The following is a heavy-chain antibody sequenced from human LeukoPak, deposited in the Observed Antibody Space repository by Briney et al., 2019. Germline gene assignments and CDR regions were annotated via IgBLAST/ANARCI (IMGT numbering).Heavy chain of an antibody. CDR1: GFTFSNYW. V-gene: IGHV3-7*01. CDR2: IKQDESEK. J-gene: IGHJ4*02. Sequence: GSLRLSCSASGFTFSNYWMSWVRQAPGKGLEWVANIKQDESEKYYVDSVKGRFTISRDNAKSSLYLQMNSLRAEDTAVYYRARALDSSSSRYQAFEEWGQGTLVTVSS. CDR3: ARALDSSSSRYQAFEE. D-gene: IGHD2-2*01.